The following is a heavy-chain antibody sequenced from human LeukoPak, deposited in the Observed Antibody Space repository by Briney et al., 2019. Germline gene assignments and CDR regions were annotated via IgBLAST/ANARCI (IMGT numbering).Heavy chain of an antibody. V-gene: IGHV1-18*01. CDR3: ARDHIAVAGNAAFDI. CDR2: ISAYNGNT. Sequence: ASVKCCCKASGYTFTSYGISWVRQAPGHGLEWMGWISAYNGNTNYAQKLQGRVTMTTDTSTSTAYMELRSLRSDDTAVYYCARDHIAVAGNAAFDISVQGTMVTVSS. CDR1: GYTFTSYG. D-gene: IGHD6-13*01. J-gene: IGHJ3*02.